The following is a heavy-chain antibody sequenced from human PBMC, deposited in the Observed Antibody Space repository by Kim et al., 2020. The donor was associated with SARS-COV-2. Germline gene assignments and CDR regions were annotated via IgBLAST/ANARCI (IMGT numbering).Heavy chain of an antibody. Sequence: YSQKFQGRVTITRDTSASTAYMELSSLRSEDTAVYYCARVGWLVSRVSVYWGQGTLVTVSS. J-gene: IGHJ4*02. D-gene: IGHD6-19*01. V-gene: IGHV1-3*01. CDR3: ARVGWLVSRVSVY.